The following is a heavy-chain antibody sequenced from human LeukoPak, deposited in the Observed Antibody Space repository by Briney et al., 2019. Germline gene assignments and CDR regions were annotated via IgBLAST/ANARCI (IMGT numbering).Heavy chain of an antibody. CDR2: FDPEDGET. D-gene: IGHD3-9*01. Sequence: ASVKVSCKVSGSTLTELSMHLVRQAPGKGLEWMGGFDPEDGETIYAQKFEGRVTMTDDTSTDTAYMELSSLRSEDTAVYYCATGPLLRYFDWLLSWGQGTLVTVSS. CDR1: GSTLTELS. V-gene: IGHV1-24*01. CDR3: ATGPLLRYFDWLLS. J-gene: IGHJ5*02.